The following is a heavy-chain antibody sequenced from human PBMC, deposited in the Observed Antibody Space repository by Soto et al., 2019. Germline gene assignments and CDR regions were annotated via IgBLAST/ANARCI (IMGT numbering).Heavy chain of an antibody. CDR1: GFTFSSYS. Sequence: EVQLVESGGGLVKPGWSLRLSCAASGFTFSSYSMNWVRQAPGKGLEWVSSISSSSSYIYYADSVKGRFTISRDNAKNSLYLQMNSLRAEDTAVYYCARGGAYYDFWSGYAYNWFDPWGQGTLVTVSS. CDR3: ARGGAYYDFWSGYAYNWFDP. D-gene: IGHD3-3*01. V-gene: IGHV3-21*01. J-gene: IGHJ5*02. CDR2: ISSSSSYI.